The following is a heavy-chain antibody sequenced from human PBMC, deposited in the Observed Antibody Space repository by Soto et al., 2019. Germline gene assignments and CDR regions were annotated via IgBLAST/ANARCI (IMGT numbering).Heavy chain of an antibody. D-gene: IGHD5-18*01. V-gene: IGHV3-48*02. Sequence: GGSLRLSCAASGFTFSSYSMNWVRQAPGKGLEWVSYISSSSSTIYYADSVKGRFTISRDNAKNSLYLQMNSLRDEDTAVYYCARATDIPGYSAGDYWGQGTLVTVSS. CDR2: ISSSSSTI. J-gene: IGHJ4*02. CDR1: GFTFSSYS. CDR3: ARATDIPGYSAGDY.